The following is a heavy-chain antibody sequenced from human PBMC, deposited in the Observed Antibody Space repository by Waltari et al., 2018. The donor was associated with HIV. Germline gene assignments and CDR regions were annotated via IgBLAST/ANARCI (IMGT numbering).Heavy chain of an antibody. J-gene: IGHJ4*02. Sequence: QVQLVESGGGGVQPGRCLRLSCAASGFTFRSYAIHWVRQAPGKGLEWVAVISYDGSNKDYADSVKGRFTISRDNSKNTLYLRMNSLRAEDTAVYYCARGGYGWLPDGYWGQGTLVTVSS. CDR3: ARGGYGWLPDGY. D-gene: IGHD5-18*01. CDR2: ISYDGSNK. CDR1: GFTFRSYA. V-gene: IGHV3-30-3*01.